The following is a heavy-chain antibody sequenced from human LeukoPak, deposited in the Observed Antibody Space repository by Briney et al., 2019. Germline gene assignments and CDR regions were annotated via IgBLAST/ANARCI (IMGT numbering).Heavy chain of an antibody. D-gene: IGHD4-17*01. CDR1: GFTFSSYE. J-gene: IGHJ4*02. Sequence: GGSLRLSCAASGFTFSSYEMNWVRQAPGKGLEWVSYISSSGSTIYYADSVKGRFTISRDNAKNSLYLQMNSLRAEDTAVYYCAREGYGDYASHFDYWGQGTLVTVSS. CDR2: ISSSGSTI. CDR3: AREGYGDYASHFDY. V-gene: IGHV3-48*03.